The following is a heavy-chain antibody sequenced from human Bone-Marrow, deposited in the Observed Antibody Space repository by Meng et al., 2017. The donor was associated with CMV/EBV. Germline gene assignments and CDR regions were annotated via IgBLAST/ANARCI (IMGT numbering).Heavy chain of an antibody. J-gene: IGHJ4*02. CDR1: GFTFSDYY. CDR2: ISSSGSTI. Sequence: GGSLRLSCAASGFTFSDYYMSWIRQAPGKGLEWVSYISSSGSTIYYADSVKGRFTISRDNAKNSLYLQMNSLRAEDTAVYYCARDRYKDYDYVWGSYRLYTYYFDYWGQGTLVTVSS. V-gene: IGHV3-11*01. CDR3: ARDRYKDYDYVWGSYRLYTYYFDY. D-gene: IGHD3-16*02.